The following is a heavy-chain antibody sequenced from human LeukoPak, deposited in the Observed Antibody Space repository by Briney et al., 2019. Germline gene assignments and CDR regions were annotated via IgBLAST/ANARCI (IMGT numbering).Heavy chain of an antibody. CDR2: ISSSSSTI. Sequence: PGGSLRLSCAASGFTFSSYSMNWVRQAPGKGLEWVSYISSSSSTIYYADSVKGRFTISRDNAKNSLYLQMNSLGAEDTAVYYCARDPGERYYDSSAGSFDIWGQGTMVTVSS. CDR1: GFTFSSYS. V-gene: IGHV3-48*01. D-gene: IGHD3-22*01. CDR3: ARDPGERYYDSSAGSFDI. J-gene: IGHJ3*02.